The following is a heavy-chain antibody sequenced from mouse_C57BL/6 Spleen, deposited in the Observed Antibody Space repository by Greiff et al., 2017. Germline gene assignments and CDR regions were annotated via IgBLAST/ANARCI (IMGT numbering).Heavy chain of an antibody. D-gene: IGHD1-1*01. CDR2: ISNLAYSI. CDR3: ERSYYGSILYWYFGV. Sequence: EVMLVESGGGLVQPGGSLKLSCAASGFTFSDYGMAWVRQAPRKGPEWVAFISNLAYSIYYAATVTGRCTISRENAKNTQYLEMSSLSSEDTAMYYCERSYYGSILYWYFGVWGTGTTVTVSS. J-gene: IGHJ1*03. V-gene: IGHV5-15*01. CDR1: GFTFSDYG.